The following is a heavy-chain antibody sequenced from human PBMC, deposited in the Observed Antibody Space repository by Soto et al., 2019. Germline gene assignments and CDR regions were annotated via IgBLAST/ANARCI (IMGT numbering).Heavy chain of an antibody. CDR2: IYSGGST. CDR3: ARGYSGSYSYYFDY. Sequence: EVQLVESGGGLIQPGGSLRLSCAASGFTVSSNYMSWVRQAPGKGLEWVSVIYSGGSTYYADSVKGRFTISRDNSKNTLYLQMNSLRAEDTAVYYCARGYSGSYSYYFDYWGQGTLVTVSS. D-gene: IGHD1-26*01. CDR1: GFTVSSNY. V-gene: IGHV3-53*01. J-gene: IGHJ4*02.